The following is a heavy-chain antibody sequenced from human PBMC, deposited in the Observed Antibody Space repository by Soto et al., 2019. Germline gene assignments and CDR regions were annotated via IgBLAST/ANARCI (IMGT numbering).Heavy chain of an antibody. Sequence: GGSLRLSCAASGFTFSSAAMNWVRQAPGKGLEWVSIISGSDSRTYYADSVKGRFTISRDNSKNTLYLDMNSLRAEDTAVYYCAKSLDVHYKNWFDPWGQGTLVTVSS. CDR2: ISGSDSRT. J-gene: IGHJ5*02. CDR1: GFTFSSAA. V-gene: IGHV3-23*01. D-gene: IGHD4-4*01. CDR3: AKSLDVHYKNWFDP.